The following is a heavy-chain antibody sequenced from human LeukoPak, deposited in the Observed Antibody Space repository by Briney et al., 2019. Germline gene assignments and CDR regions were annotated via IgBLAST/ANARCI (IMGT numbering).Heavy chain of an antibody. CDR3: ARAWGEDIAARPYYFDY. J-gene: IGHJ4*02. D-gene: IGHD6-6*01. V-gene: IGHV1-18*01. Sequence: ASVTVPCKASGYTFTNYHISWVRQAPGQGLEWMGWISTYNGNTNYAPKFQGRVTMTTDTSTSTAYMELRSLRSDDTAVYYCARAWGEDIAARPYYFDYWGQGTLVTVSS. CDR2: ISTYNGNT. CDR1: GYTFTNYH.